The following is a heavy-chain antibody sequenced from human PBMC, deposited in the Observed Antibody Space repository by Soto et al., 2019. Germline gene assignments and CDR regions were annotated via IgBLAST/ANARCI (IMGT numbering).Heavy chain of an antibody. Sequence: EVQLLESGGGLVQPGGSLRLSCAASGFTFSSYAMSWVRQAPGKGLEWVSAISGSGGSTYYADPVKGRFTISRDNAKNTLYLQMNSLRSEDTAVYYCAKAVWQQELWFDPWGQGTLVTFSS. CDR1: GFTFSSYA. D-gene: IGHD6-13*01. CDR2: ISGSGGST. V-gene: IGHV3-23*01. J-gene: IGHJ5*02. CDR3: AKAVWQQELWFDP.